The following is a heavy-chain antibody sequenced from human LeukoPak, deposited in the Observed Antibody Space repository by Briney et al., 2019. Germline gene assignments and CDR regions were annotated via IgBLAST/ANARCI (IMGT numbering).Heavy chain of an antibody. D-gene: IGHD2-2*01. J-gene: IGHJ4*02. CDR3: AKCQDIVVVPDPYFDY. Sequence: GGSLRLSCAASGFTFSSYAMSWVRQAPGKGLEWVSAISGSGGSTYYADSVKGRLTISRDNSKNTLYLQMNSLRAEDTAVYYCAKCQDIVVVPDPYFDYWGQGTLVTVSS. CDR2: ISGSGGST. V-gene: IGHV3-23*01. CDR1: GFTFSSYA.